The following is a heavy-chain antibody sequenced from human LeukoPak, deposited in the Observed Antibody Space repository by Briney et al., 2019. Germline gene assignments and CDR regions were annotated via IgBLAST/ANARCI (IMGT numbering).Heavy chain of an antibody. V-gene: IGHV1-69*04. Sequence: SVKVSCKASGGTFSSYAISWVRQAPGQGLEWMGRIIPILGIANYAQKLQGRVTITADKSTSTAYMELSSLRSEDTAVYYCARDNYYDSSGYYGAPDYYGMDVWGQGTTVTVSS. CDR2: IIPILGIA. CDR1: GGTFSSYA. J-gene: IGHJ6*02. D-gene: IGHD3-22*01. CDR3: ARDNYYDSSGYYGAPDYYGMDV.